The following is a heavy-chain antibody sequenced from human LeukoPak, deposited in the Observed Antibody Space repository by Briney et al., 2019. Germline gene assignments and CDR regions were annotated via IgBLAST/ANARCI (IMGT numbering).Heavy chain of an antibody. D-gene: IGHD2-21*01. V-gene: IGHV1-18*01. J-gene: IGHJ5*02. CDR3: ARGDWFDP. CDR1: GYTFTSYD. Sequence: ASVKVSCKASGYTFTSYDINWVRQAPVQGLEWMGWVSGYNGNTNYAQKFEGRVAMTADKSSSTAYMELRSLRSDDTAIYYCARGDWFDPWGQGTLVTVSS. CDR2: VSGYNGNT.